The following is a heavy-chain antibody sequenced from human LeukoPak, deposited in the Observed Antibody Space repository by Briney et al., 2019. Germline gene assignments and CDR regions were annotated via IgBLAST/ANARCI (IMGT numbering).Heavy chain of an antibody. Sequence: ASVKVSCKASGYIFTNYYMHWVRQAPGQGLEWMGTINPSGGSTTYAQKFQGRVTMTRDTSTSTVYMELSSLRSEDTAVYYCSRDHGSAYYRAPRHWGQGTLVTVSS. J-gene: IGHJ4*02. CDR3: SRDHGSAYYRAPRH. CDR1: GYIFTNYY. D-gene: IGHD3-10*01. V-gene: IGHV1-46*01. CDR2: INPSGGST.